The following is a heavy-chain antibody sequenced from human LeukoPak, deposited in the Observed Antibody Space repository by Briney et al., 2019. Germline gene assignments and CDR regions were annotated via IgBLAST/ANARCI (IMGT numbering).Heavy chain of an antibody. J-gene: IGHJ3*02. V-gene: IGHV5-51*01. D-gene: IGHD3-22*01. CDR2: IYPGDSDT. Sequence: GESLKISCQGSGYSFTSYWIGWVRQMPGKGLEWMGIIYPGDSDTRYSPSFQGQVTISADKSISTAYLQWSSLKASDTAMYYCARPCIYYYDLDAFDIWGQGTMVTVSS. CDR1: GYSFTSYW. CDR3: ARPCIYYYDLDAFDI.